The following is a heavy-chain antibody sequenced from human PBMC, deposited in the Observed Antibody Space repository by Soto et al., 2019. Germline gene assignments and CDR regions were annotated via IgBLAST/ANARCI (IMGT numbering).Heavy chain of an antibody. V-gene: IGHV4-31*03. CDR1: GGSISSSAHY. J-gene: IGHJ5*02. D-gene: IGHD2-15*01. CDR2: IHYSGST. Sequence: QVQLQESGPGLVKPSQTLSLTCTVSGGSISSSAHYWSWIRQHPGKGLEWIGYIHYSGSTYYNSSRRSRVTIAVDTSKNQFSLKLSSVTDADTAVYYCVRERVSLMTRGSNRCDPWGQGTLVTVSS. CDR3: VRERVSLMTRGSNRCDP.